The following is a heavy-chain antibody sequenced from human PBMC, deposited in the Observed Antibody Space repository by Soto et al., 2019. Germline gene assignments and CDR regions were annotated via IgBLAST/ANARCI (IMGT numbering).Heavy chain of an antibody. J-gene: IGHJ6*02. CDR3: ARVLLAAAGPYYYYGMDV. D-gene: IGHD6-13*01. Sequence: GGSLRLSCAASGFTFSSYWMSWVRQAPGKGLEWVANIKQDGSEKYYVDSVKGRFTISRDNAKNSLYLQMNSLRAEDTAVYYCARVLLAAAGPYYYYGMDVWGQGTTVTV. CDR1: GFTFSSYW. CDR2: IKQDGSEK. V-gene: IGHV3-7*03.